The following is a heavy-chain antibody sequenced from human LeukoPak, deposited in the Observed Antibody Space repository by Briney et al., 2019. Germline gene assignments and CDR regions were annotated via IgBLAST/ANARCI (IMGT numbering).Heavy chain of an antibody. CDR1: GFTFSGYA. Sequence: GGSLRLSCSASGFTFSGYAMHWVRQAPGKGLEYVSAISSNGGSTYYADSVKGRFTISRDNSKHTLYLQMSSLRAEDTAVYYCVKGRDGYNFYSDYWGQGTLVTVSS. J-gene: IGHJ4*02. CDR3: VKGRDGYNFYSDY. V-gene: IGHV3-64D*06. CDR2: ISSNGGST. D-gene: IGHD5-24*01.